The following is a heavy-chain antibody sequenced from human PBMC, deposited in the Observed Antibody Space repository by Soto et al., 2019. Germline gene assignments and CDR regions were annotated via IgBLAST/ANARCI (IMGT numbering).Heavy chain of an antibody. V-gene: IGHV3-66*01. CDR2: SYSDGNT. D-gene: IGHD6-19*01. CDR3: ARLVSGPGQYYFDY. Sequence: GGSLRLSCAASGFTVSSNYMSWVRQAPGKGLEWVSVSYSDGNTYYADSVKGRFTISRDNSKNTLYLQMNGLGAEDTAVYYCARLVSGPGQYYFDYWGQGTLVTVSS. J-gene: IGHJ4*02. CDR1: GFTVSSNY.